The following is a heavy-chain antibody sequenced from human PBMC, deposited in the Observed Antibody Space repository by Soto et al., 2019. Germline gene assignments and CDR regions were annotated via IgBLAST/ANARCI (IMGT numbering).Heavy chain of an antibody. D-gene: IGHD3-22*01. CDR1: GFTFRIYG. Sequence: GGSLRLSCAASGFTFRIYGMSWIRQAPGKGLEWVSTFGGGGGGTSYADFVRGRFTISRDNSKNTLYLQMNSLRAEDTAVYYCAKASTSHYYDSSGYLDYWGQGTLVTVSS. J-gene: IGHJ4*02. CDR2: FGGGGGGT. V-gene: IGHV3-23*01. CDR3: AKASTSHYYDSSGYLDY.